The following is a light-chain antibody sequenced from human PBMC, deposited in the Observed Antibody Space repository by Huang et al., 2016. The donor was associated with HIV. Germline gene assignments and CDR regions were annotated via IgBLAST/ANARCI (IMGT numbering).Light chain of an antibody. Sequence: EIVLTQSPATLSLSPGERATLSCRASPNVSSDLAWYQQKPGQAPRILIYDASNRATGIPARVSGSGSGTDFTLTISSLEPEDFAVYYCQLRSTWPGDTFGGGTKVEIK. V-gene: IGKV3-11*01. J-gene: IGKJ4*01. CDR3: QLRSTWPGDT. CDR1: PNVSSD. CDR2: DAS.